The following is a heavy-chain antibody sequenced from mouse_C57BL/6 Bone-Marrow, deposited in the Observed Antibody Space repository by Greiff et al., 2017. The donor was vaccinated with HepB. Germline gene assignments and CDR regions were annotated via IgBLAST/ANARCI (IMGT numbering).Heavy chain of an antibody. CDR1: GYTFTSYW. J-gene: IGHJ3*01. Sequence: QVQLQQPGAELVKPGASVKLSCKASGYTFTSYWMHWVKQRPGQGLEWIGMIHPNSGSTNYNEKFKSKATLTVDKSSNTAYMQLSSLTSEDSAVYYCARRGCDASWFAYWGQGTLVTVSA. D-gene: IGHD3-3*01. V-gene: IGHV1-64*01. CDR3: ARRGCDASWFAY. CDR2: IHPNSGST.